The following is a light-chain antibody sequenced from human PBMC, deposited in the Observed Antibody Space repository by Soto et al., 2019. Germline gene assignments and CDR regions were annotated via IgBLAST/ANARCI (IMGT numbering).Light chain of an antibody. Sequence: AIRLTQSPSSLYASLGDRVTITCRSSQAIRTALGWYQQKPGKVPKLLIYAASTLQSGVPSRFSGSGSGTDFTLTISCLQSEDFATYYCQQYYSYPRTFGQGTKVDIK. CDR2: AAS. CDR3: QQYYSYPRT. CDR1: QAIRTA. V-gene: IGKV1-8*01. J-gene: IGKJ1*01.